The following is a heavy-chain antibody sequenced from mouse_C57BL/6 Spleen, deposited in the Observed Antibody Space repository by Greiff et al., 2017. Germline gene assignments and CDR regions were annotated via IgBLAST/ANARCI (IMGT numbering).Heavy chain of an antibody. CDR1: GFTFSDYG. CDR3: ARDHYYGSSPYAMDY. D-gene: IGHD1-1*01. J-gene: IGHJ4*01. CDR2: ISSGSSTI. Sequence: EVKVVESGGGLVKPGGSLKLSCAASGFTFSDYGMHWVRQAPEKGLEWVAYISSGSSTIYYADTVKGRFTISRDNAKNTLFLQMTSLRSEDTAMYYCARDHYYGSSPYAMDYWGQGTSVTVSS. V-gene: IGHV5-17*01.